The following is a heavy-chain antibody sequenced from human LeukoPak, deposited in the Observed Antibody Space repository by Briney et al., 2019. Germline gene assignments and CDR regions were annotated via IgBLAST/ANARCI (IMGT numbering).Heavy chain of an antibody. CDR2: IRYDGSNK. CDR1: GFTFSSYG. J-gene: IGHJ4*02. Sequence: PGGSLRLSCAASGFTFSSYGMHWVRQAPGKGLEWVAFIRYDGSNKYYADSVKGRFTISRDNSKNTLYLQMHSLRAEDTAVYYCAKDQKPDSGYDIDHWGQGTLVTVSS. V-gene: IGHV3-30*02. D-gene: IGHD5-12*01. CDR3: AKDQKPDSGYDIDH.